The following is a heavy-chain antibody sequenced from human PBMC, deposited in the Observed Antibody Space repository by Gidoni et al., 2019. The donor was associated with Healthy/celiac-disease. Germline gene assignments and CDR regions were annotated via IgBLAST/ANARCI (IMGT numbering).Heavy chain of an antibody. CDR3: ARWGVGATPAAFDY. CDR1: GFPFSSYS. J-gene: IGHJ4*02. V-gene: IGHV3-21*01. Sequence: EVQLVESGGGLVKPGGSLRLSCAASGFPFSSYSMNWVRQAPGKGLEWVSSISSSSSYIYYADSVKGRFTISRDNAKNSLYLQMNSLRAEDTAVYYCARWGVGATPAAFDYWGQGTLVTVSS. D-gene: IGHD1-26*01. CDR2: ISSSSSYI.